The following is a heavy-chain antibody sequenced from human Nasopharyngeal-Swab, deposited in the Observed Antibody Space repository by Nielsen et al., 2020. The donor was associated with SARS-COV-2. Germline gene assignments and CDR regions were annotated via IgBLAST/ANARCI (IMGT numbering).Heavy chain of an antibody. Sequence: WIRQPPGKGLEWVSFISSSGSHKYYADSMKGRFTISRDNAKSSLYLQLSSLRAEDTAVYYCARVEEYYYGSGSLSDNWGQGTLGTVSS. D-gene: IGHD3-10*01. V-gene: IGHV3-21*01. CDR3: ARVEEYYYGSGSLSDN. J-gene: IGHJ4*02. CDR2: ISSSGSHK.